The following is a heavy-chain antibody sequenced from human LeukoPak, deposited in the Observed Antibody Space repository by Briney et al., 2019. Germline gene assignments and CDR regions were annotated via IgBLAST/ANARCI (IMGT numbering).Heavy chain of an antibody. CDR2: IIPIFGTA. CDR3: AINGDYDILTGYYH. CDR1: GGTFSSYA. V-gene: IGHV1-69*06. J-gene: IGHJ4*02. Sequence: SVKVSCKASGGTFSSYAISWVRQAPGQGLEWMGGIIPIFGTANYAQKFQGRVTITADKSASTAYMELSSLRSEDTAVYYCAINGDYDILTGYYHWGQGTLVTVSS. D-gene: IGHD3-9*01.